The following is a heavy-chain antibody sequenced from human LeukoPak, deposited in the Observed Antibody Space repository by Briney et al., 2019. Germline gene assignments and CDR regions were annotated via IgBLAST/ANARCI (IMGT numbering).Heavy chain of an antibody. V-gene: IGHV4-38-2*02. Sequence: SETLSLTCTVSGYSISSGYYWGWIRQPPGKGLEWIGSIYHSGSTYYNPSLKSRVTISVDTSKNQFSLKLSSVAAADTAVYYCARVYVEYQLRVFGYWGQGTLVTVSS. CDR1: GYSISSGYY. CDR2: IYHSGST. D-gene: IGHD2-2*01. CDR3: ARVYVEYQLRVFGY. J-gene: IGHJ4*02.